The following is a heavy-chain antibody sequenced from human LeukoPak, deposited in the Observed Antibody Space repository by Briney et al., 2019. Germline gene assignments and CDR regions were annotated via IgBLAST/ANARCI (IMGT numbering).Heavy chain of an antibody. Sequence: GGSLRLSCVGSGFTFSNYALTWVRQAPGKGLEWVSGISGSGGTTYYADPVKGRFTISRDNSKNTLYLQINSLRAEDMAVYYCAKEGYPADGYWGQGTLVTVSS. V-gene: IGHV3-23*01. CDR2: ISGSGGTT. CDR3: AKEGYPADGY. CDR1: GFTFSNYA. J-gene: IGHJ4*02. D-gene: IGHD5-12*01.